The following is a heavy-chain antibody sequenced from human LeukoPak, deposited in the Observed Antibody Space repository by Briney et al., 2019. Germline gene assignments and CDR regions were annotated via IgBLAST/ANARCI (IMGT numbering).Heavy chain of an antibody. D-gene: IGHD2-15*01. V-gene: IGHV3-66*01. CDR1: GFTDSNDY. Sequence: GGSLRLSCAASGFTDSNDYMPWVRHAPGKGLEGVSVIYSDDITLYAVSVKGRFTISRDNSKSTLYLEMNSLRVEDTAVYYGARCCRDAVDYLGQGTLVTVSS. CDR2: IYSDDIT. CDR3: ARCCRDAVDY. J-gene: IGHJ4*02.